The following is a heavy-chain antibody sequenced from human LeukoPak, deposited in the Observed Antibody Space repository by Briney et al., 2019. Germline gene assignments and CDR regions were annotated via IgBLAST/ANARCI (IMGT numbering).Heavy chain of an antibody. Sequence: GGSLRLSCAVSGFSFSSYWMSWVRQAPGKGLEWVGNIKQDGSENYYVDSVKGRFTISRDNAKNSLYLQMNSLRAEDTAVYYCAGDRGPTDRGAFDIWGQGTMVTVSS. CDR2: IKQDGSEN. CDR1: GFSFSSYW. V-gene: IGHV3-7*01. CDR3: AGDRGPTDRGAFDI. D-gene: IGHD2-21*02. J-gene: IGHJ3*02.